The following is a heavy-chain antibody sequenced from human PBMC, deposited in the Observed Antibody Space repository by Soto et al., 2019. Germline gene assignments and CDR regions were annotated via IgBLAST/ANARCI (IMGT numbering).Heavy chain of an antibody. D-gene: IGHD2-21*02. J-gene: IGHJ6*02. CDR2: VTANGGST. CDR1: GFTFSVYA. V-gene: IGHV3-23*01. Sequence: PGGSLRLSCAATGFTFSVYAMTWVRQAPGKGLEWVSAVTANGGSTYSADFVKGRFTISRDNSKNTLFLQMNSLRAEDTAVYYCASLGVGDWANYYYYYGMDVWGQGTTVTVS. CDR3: ASLGVGDWANYYYYYGMDV.